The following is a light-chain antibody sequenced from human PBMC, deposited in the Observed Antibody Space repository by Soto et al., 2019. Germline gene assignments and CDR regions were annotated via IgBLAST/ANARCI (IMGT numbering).Light chain of an antibody. CDR2: QAS. V-gene: IGKV1-5*03. CDR1: QSISGW. CDR3: HPYDSYPWT. Sequence: DIQMTQSPSTLSASVGDRVTITCRASQSISGWLAWYQQKPGKAPKLLVSQASTLEDGVPSRLSGGGSGTEFTLTISSLQPDDFSTYYCHPYDSYPWTFGQGTEVESK. J-gene: IGKJ1*01.